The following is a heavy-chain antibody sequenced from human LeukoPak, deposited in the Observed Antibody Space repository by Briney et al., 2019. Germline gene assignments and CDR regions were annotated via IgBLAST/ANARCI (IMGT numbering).Heavy chain of an antibody. Sequence: SETLSLTCTVSGGSISSYYWSWIRQPAGKGLEWIGRIYTTGSTNYNPSLKSRITMSVDTSKNQFSLKLSSVTAADTAVYYCARQGIFFGSGPFDSWGQGTLVTVSS. D-gene: IGHD3-10*01. CDR1: GGSISSYY. CDR2: IYTTGST. J-gene: IGHJ4*02. V-gene: IGHV4-4*07. CDR3: ARQGIFFGSGPFDS.